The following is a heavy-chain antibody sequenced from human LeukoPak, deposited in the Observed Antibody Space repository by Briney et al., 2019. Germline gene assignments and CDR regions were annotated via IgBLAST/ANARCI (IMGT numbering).Heavy chain of an antibody. CDR1: GFTFSSYW. CDR2: IKQDGSEK. V-gene: IGHV3-7*01. J-gene: IGHJ4*02. Sequence: GGSLRLSCAASGFTFSSYWMSWVRQAPGKGLEWVANIKQDGSEKYYVDSVKGRFTISRDNAKNSLYLQMNSLRAEDTAVYYCARDRGYYDFSDFDYWGQETLVTVSS. D-gene: IGHD3-3*01. CDR3: ARDRGYYDFSDFDY.